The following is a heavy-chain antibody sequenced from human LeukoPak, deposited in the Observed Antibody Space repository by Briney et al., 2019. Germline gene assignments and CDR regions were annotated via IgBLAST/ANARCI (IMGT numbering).Heavy chain of an antibody. V-gene: IGHV1-8*01. D-gene: IGHD6-6*01. CDR1: GYTFTSYD. CDR2: MNPNSGNT. Sequence: ASVKVSCKASGYTFTSYDINWVRQATGQGLEWMGWMNPNSGNTGYAQKFQGRVTLTRNTSISTAYMELSSLRSEDTAVYYCAREAKYSSSSFDYWGQGTLVTVSS. J-gene: IGHJ4*02. CDR3: AREAKYSSSSFDY.